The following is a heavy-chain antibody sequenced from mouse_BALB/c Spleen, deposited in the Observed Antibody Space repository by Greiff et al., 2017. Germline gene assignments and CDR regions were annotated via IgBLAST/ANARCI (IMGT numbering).Heavy chain of an antibody. V-gene: IGHV3-2*02. Sequence: EVKLVESGPGLVKPSQSLSLTCTVTGYSITSDYAWNWIRQFPGNKLEWMGYISYSGSTSYNPSLKSRISITRDTSKNQFFLQLNSVTTEDTATYYCARGVGWFQTAWFAYWGQGTLVTVSA. D-gene: IGHD2-3*01. CDR1: GYSITSDYA. J-gene: IGHJ3*01. CDR2: ISYSGST. CDR3: ARGVGWFQTAWFAY.